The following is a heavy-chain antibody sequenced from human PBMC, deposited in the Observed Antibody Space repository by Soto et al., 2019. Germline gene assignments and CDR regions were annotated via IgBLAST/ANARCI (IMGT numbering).Heavy chain of an antibody. Sequence: SETLSLTCAVYGGSFSGYYWSWIRQPPGKGLEWIGEINHSGSTNYNPSLKSRVTISVDTSKNQFSLKLSSVTAADTAVYYCARGRSLRYCSGGSCYSVRSPSQDRRNEFDYWGQGTLVTVSS. J-gene: IGHJ4*02. D-gene: IGHD2-15*01. CDR1: GGSFSGYY. CDR2: INHSGST. CDR3: ARGRSLRYCSGGSCYSVRSPSQDRRNEFDY. V-gene: IGHV4-34*01.